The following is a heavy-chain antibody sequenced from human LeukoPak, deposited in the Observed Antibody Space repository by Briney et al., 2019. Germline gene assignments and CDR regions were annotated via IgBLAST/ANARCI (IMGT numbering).Heavy chain of an antibody. Sequence: GGSLRLSCAASGFTFNSYAMAWVRQAPGKGLEWVSSISGGGTSTYYADSVKGWFTISRDNSKNTLYLQMNSLRAEDTAVYYCAKHPQAGTSGVVDHWGQGTLVSVSS. CDR1: GFTFNSYA. D-gene: IGHD1-7*01. CDR3: AKHPQAGTSGVVDH. V-gene: IGHV3-23*01. CDR2: ISGGGTST. J-gene: IGHJ4*02.